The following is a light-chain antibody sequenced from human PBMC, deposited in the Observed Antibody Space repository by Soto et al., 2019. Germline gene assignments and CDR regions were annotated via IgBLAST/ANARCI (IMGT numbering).Light chain of an antibody. CDR2: EVT. Sequence: QSALTQPPSASGSPGQSVTISCTGTGSDVGGYNYVSWYQHHPGKAPKLMIYEVTERPSGVPDRFSGSKSGNTASLTVSGLQAEDEADYYCCSYAGSNNYVFGTGTKVTVL. CDR3: CSYAGSNNYV. J-gene: IGLJ1*01. V-gene: IGLV2-8*01. CDR1: GSDVGGYNY.